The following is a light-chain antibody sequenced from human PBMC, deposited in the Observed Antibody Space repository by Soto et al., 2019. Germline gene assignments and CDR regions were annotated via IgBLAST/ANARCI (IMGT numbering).Light chain of an antibody. CDR3: AAWDDNLNGPV. Sequence: QAVVTQPPSASGTPGQRVTISCSGSSSNIGSNTVNWYQQLPGTAPKLLIYSNNQRPSGVPDRFSGSKSGTSASLAISGLLSEDEADYYCAAWDDNLNGPVFGGGTELT. V-gene: IGLV1-44*01. CDR2: SNN. CDR1: SSNIGSNT. J-gene: IGLJ3*02.